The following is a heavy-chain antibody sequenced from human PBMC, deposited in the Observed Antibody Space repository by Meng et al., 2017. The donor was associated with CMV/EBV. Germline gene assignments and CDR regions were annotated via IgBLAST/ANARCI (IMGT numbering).Heavy chain of an antibody. D-gene: IGHD3-3*01. CDR3: AGSVNYDFWSGDAFDI. V-gene: IGHV4-61*01. CDR1: GGSVSSGSYY. CDR2: IYYSGST. J-gene: IGHJ3*02. Sequence: SETLSLTCTVSGGSVSSGSYYWSWIRQPPGKGLEWIGYIYYSGSTNYNPSLKSRVTISVDTSKNQFSLKLSSVTAADTAVYYCAGSVNYDFWSGDAFDIWGQGTMVTVSS.